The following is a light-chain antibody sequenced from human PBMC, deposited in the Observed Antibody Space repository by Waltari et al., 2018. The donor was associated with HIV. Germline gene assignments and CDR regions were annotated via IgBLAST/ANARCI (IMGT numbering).Light chain of an antibody. CDR2: GAS. CDR1: QSVSSN. Sequence: EIVLTQSPATLSVSPGARATVSCTASQSVSSNVAWYQQKPGQAPRLLIYGASTRATGIPARFSGSGSGTEFTLTISSLQSEDFAVYYCQQNHDWPPTTFGQGTRLEIK. V-gene: IGKV3-15*01. J-gene: IGKJ5*01. CDR3: QQNHDWPPTT.